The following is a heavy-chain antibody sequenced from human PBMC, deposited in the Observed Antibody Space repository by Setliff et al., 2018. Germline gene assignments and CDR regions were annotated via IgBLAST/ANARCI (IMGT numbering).Heavy chain of an antibody. CDR1: GYSISSGYY. Sequence: SETLSLTCTVSGYSISSGYYWGWIRQPPGKGLEWIGNMYHSGSVYYNPSLKSRVTISVDTSKNQFSLKVTSVTAADTAVYYCARVALAVAGDFDYWGQGTLVTVSS. J-gene: IGHJ4*02. V-gene: IGHV4-38-2*02. CDR3: ARVALAVAGDFDY. CDR2: MYHSGSV. D-gene: IGHD6-19*01.